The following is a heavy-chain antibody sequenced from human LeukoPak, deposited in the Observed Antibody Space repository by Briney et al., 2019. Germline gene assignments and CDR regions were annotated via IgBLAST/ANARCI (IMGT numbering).Heavy chain of an antibody. Sequence: GGSLRLSCAASGFTVSSNYMSWVRQAPGKGLEWVSVIYSGGSTYYADSVKGRFTISRDNSKNTLYLQMNSLRAEDTAVYYCARLDSSSWHYIFDYWGQGTLVTVSS. CDR3: ARLDSSSWHYIFDY. D-gene: IGHD6-13*01. CDR1: GFTVSSNY. J-gene: IGHJ4*02. CDR2: IYSGGST. V-gene: IGHV3-66*01.